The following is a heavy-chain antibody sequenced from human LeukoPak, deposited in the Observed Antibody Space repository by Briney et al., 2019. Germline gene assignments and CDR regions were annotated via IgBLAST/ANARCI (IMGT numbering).Heavy chain of an antibody. CDR3: AKEGFDC. J-gene: IGHJ4*02. V-gene: IGHV3-23*01. CDR1: GFTLRNSA. CDR2: FTGGDGSA. Sequence: GGSLRLSCAASGFTLRNSAMSWVRQAPGKGLEWVSTFTGGDGSAYYADSVKGRFTISRDNSKNTLYLQMNSLRAEDTALYYCAKEGFDCWGQGTLVTVSS.